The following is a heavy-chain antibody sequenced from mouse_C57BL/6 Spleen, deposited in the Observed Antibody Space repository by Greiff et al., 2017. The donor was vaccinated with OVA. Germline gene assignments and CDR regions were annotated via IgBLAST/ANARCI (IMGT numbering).Heavy chain of an antibody. V-gene: IGHV1-62-2*01. CDR2: FYPGSGSI. Sequence: VQLQQSGAELVKPGASVKPSCKASGYTFTEYTIHWVKQRSGQGLEWIGWFYPGSGSIKYNEKFKDKATLTADKSSSTVYMELSRLTSEDSAVYFCARHDYYGSSYPYYFDYWGQGTTLTVSS. CDR3: ARHDYYGSSYPYYFDY. CDR1: GYTFTEYT. D-gene: IGHD1-1*01. J-gene: IGHJ2*01.